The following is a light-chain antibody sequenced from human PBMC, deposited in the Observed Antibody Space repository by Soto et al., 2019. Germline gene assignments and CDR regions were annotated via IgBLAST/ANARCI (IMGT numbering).Light chain of an antibody. Sequence: VMTQSPANLSVSPGEGVTLFCRASQNVATNLAWYQLKPGQAPRLLIHASSTRAAGIPGTFSGRGSGTQFRLTIRSVPSEDAAVYYCQQYYHWGLSFGGGTKVEI. V-gene: IGKV3D-15*01. CDR2: ASS. CDR3: QQYYHWGLS. CDR1: QNVATN. J-gene: IGKJ4*01.